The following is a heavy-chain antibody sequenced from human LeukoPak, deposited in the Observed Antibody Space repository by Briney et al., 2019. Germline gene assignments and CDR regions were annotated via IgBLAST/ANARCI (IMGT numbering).Heavy chain of an antibody. V-gene: IGHV3-21*01. CDR1: GFTFSNYN. D-gene: IGHD3-22*01. CDR3: ARGLFGSGCLDY. Sequence: GGSLRLSCAASGFTFSNYNMNWVRQAPGKSLEWVSSITSDGRLKYYVDSVRGRFTISRDNDKTSLFLQVDSLRAEDTAVYYCARGLFGSGCLDYWGQGTLVTVSS. J-gene: IGHJ4*02. CDR2: ITSDGRLK.